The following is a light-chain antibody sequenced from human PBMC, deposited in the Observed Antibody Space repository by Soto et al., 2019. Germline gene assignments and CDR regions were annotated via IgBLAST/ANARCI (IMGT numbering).Light chain of an antibody. V-gene: IGKV1-13*02. CDR1: QAINTA. J-gene: IGKJ3*01. CDR2: DAS. Sequence: IRLTQSPSSLSASIGDRVTITCRASQAINTALAWYQQKPGKAPKFLLYDASTLDVGVPSRFSGSGSGTDFTLTISGLQPEDVATYYFQQFATFPLTFGTGTKVDV. CDR3: QQFATFPLT.